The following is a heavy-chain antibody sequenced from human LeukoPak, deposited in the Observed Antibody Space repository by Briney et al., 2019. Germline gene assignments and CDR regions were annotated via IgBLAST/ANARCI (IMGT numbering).Heavy chain of an antibody. Sequence: PSETLSLTCAVYGGSFSGYYWSWIRQPPGKGLEWIGEINHSGSTNYNPSLKSRVTISVDTSKNQFSLKLSSVTAADTAVYYCARGIRRTTMVRGVAYNWFDPWGQGTLVTVSS. D-gene: IGHD3-10*01. CDR1: GGSFSGYY. CDR3: ARGIRRTTMVRGVAYNWFDP. V-gene: IGHV4-34*01. J-gene: IGHJ5*02. CDR2: INHSGST.